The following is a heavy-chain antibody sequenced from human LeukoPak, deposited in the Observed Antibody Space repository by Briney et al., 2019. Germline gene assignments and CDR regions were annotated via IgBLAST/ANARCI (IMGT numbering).Heavy chain of an antibody. CDR3: AAFTYYYDSSGYSDAFDI. V-gene: IGHV4-4*07. CDR1: GGSFTNYY. D-gene: IGHD3-22*01. J-gene: IGHJ3*02. CDR2: IYTSGST. Sequence: SETLSLTCSVSGGSFTNYYWTWIRQPAGKGLEWIGRIYTSGSTNYNPSLKGRVTMSVDTSQKEVSLTLRSMTAADTAVYYCAAFTYYYDSSGYSDAFDIWGQGTMVTVSP.